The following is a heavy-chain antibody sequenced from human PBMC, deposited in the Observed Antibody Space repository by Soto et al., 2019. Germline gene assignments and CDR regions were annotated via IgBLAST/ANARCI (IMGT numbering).Heavy chain of an antibody. CDR3: ARDSRDFWSGCLFDP. Sequence: PGWSLRLYCPASGFTFRTHGMHYVHQAPGKGMEWVAVIWYDGSNKYYADSVKGRFTNSRDNSKNTLYLQMNSLRAEDTGVYYCARDSRDFWSGCLFDPWGQGTLVTVSS. D-gene: IGHD3-3*01. V-gene: IGHV3-33*01. CDR1: GFTFRTHG. J-gene: IGHJ5*02. CDR2: IWYDGSNK.